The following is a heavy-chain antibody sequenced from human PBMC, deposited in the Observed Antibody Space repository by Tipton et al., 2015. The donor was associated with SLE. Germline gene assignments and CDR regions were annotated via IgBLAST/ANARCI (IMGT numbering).Heavy chain of an antibody. D-gene: IGHD4-17*01. J-gene: IGHJ4*02. V-gene: IGHV4-39*07. Sequence: TLSLTCTVSGGSISSNSYYWGWIRQPPGKGLEWIGSIYYSGSTYYNPSLQSRVTISVDTSKNQVSLKLSTVAAAATAVYYCAGQAVTCDYGGQGTLVTVSS. CDR1: GGSISSNSYY. CDR3: AGQAVTCDY. CDR2: IYYSGST.